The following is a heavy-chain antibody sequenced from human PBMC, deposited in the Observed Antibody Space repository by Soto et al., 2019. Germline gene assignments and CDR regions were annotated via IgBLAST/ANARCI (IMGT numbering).Heavy chain of an antibody. CDR3: AHRRNVELGPLRLFDY. Sequence: QITLKESGPTLVKSTQTLTLTCTFSGFSLSTSGVGVGWIRQPPGEALEWLALIYWDDDKRYSPSLKSRLTITKDTSKNQVVLTMTDMDPVDTATYFCAHRRNVELGPLRLFDYWGQGTQVTVSS. D-gene: IGHD2-15*01. CDR2: IYWDDDK. CDR1: GFSLSTSGVG. J-gene: IGHJ4*02. V-gene: IGHV2-5*02.